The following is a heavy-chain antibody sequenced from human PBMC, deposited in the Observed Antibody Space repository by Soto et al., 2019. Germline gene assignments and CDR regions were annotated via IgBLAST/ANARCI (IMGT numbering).Heavy chain of an antibody. CDR1: GGSIRSYY. D-gene: IGHD1-26*01. CDR3: ARASIVGATTIDY. J-gene: IGHJ4*02. V-gene: IGHV4-59*01. CDR2: IYYSGST. Sequence: SEALSLTCTVSGGSIRSYYWSWIRQPPGKGLEWIGYIYYSGSTNYNPSLKSRVTISVDTSKNQFSLKLSSVTAADTAVYYCARASIVGATTIDYWRQGTLVTGSS.